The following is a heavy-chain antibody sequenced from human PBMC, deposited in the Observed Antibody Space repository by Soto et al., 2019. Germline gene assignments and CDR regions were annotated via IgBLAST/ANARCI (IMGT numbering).Heavy chain of an antibody. V-gene: IGHV4-34*01. J-gene: IGHJ6*02. CDR2: INHSGST. CDR3: ASAYYYYGMDV. CDR1: GGSFSGYY. Sequence: PSETLSLTCAVYGGSFSGYYWSWIRQPPGKGLEWIGEINHSGSTNYNPSLKSRVTISVDTSKNQFSLKLSSVTAADTAVYYCASAYYYYGMDVWGQGTKVTVSS.